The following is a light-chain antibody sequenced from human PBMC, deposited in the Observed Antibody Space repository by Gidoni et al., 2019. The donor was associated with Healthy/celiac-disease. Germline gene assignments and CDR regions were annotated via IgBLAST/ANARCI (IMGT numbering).Light chain of an antibody. CDR3: QQYNSYSPLT. CDR1: QSISSW. Sequence: DIQMTQSPSTLSASVGDRVTITCRASQSISSWLAWYQQKPGKAPKFLIYKAYSVESGVPSRFSGSGSGTECTLTISSLQPDDFATYYCQQYNSYSPLTFGQGTKVEIK. J-gene: IGKJ1*01. V-gene: IGKV1-5*03. CDR2: KAY.